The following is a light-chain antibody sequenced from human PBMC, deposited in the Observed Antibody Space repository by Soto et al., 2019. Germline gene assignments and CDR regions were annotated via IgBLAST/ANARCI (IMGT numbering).Light chain of an antibody. CDR2: AAS. J-gene: IGKJ1*01. V-gene: IGKV1-8*01. CDR1: QDISSY. CDR3: QHYYTHPPT. Sequence: AIRMTQSPSSVSVSTGDRVTITCRASQDISSYLAWYQQRPGKAPKFLIYAASTLESGVPSRFSGSGSGTEFTLTISSLQSEDFATYYCQHYYTHPPTLGQGTKVDIK.